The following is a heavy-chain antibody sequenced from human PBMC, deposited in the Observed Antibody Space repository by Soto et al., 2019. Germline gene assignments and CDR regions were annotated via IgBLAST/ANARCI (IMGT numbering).Heavy chain of an antibody. CDR3: AKVGGDYVWGSYRFDY. V-gene: IGHV3-30-3*01. CDR1: GFTLSSYV. D-gene: IGHD3-16*02. Sequence: GGSLRLSCAASGFTLSSYVMHWVRQAPGKGLEWVEVISYDGSNKHYADNVKGRFTISRDNSKNTLYLKMNSLKAKDTAVYYCAKVGGDYVWGSYRFDYWGQGT. CDR2: ISYDGSNK. J-gene: IGHJ4*02.